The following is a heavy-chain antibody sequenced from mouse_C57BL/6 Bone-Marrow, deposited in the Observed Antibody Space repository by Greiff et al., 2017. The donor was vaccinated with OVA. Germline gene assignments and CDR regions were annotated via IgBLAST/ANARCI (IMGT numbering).Heavy chain of an antibody. CDR1: GFTFSSYA. CDR3: ARVGNCFDY. Sequence: EVQLVESGGGLVKPGGSLKLSCAASGFTFSSYAMSWVRQTPEKRLEWVATISDGGSYTYYPDNVKGRFTISRDNAKNNLYLQMSHLKSEDTAMYYCARVGNCFDYWGQGTTLTVSS. CDR2: ISDGGSYT. V-gene: IGHV5-4*01. J-gene: IGHJ2*01.